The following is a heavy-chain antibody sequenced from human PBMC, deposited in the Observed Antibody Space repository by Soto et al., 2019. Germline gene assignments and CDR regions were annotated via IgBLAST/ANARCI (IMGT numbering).Heavy chain of an antibody. CDR1: GGTFCSYA. D-gene: IGHD2-21*02. CDR3: AREVVVTAMRYDAFDI. Sequence: QVQLVQSGAEVKKPGSSVKVSCKASGGTFCSYAISWVRQAPGQGLEWMGGIIPIFGTANYAQKFQGRVTITXXAXTXXAYMELSSLRSEDTAVYYCAREVVVTAMRYDAFDIWGQGTMVTVSS. CDR2: IIPIFGTA. J-gene: IGHJ3*02. V-gene: IGHV1-69*05.